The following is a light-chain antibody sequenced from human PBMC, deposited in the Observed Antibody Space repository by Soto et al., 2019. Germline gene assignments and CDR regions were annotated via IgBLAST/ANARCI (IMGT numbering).Light chain of an antibody. J-gene: IGLJ2*01. V-gene: IGLV2-8*01. CDR2: EVT. CDR3: SSYAGTNRV. Sequence: QSVLTQPPSASGSPGQSVTISCTGTSRDVGGYNYVSWYQQHPGKAPKLMIFEVTQRPAGVPDRFSGSKSGNTASLTVSGLQAEDEADYYCSSYAGTNRVFGGGTKVTVL. CDR1: SRDVGGYNY.